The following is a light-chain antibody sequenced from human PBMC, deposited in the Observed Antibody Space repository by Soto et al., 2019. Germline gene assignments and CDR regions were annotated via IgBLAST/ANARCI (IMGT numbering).Light chain of an antibody. Sequence: DIQMTHSPSSLSASVGDRVTITCRASQSISSYLNWYQQKPGKAPKLLIYAASSLQSGVPSRFSGSGSGTDFTLSISSLQPEDFATYYCQQSYSTLTFGPGTKVDI. CDR2: AAS. J-gene: IGKJ3*01. CDR3: QQSYSTLT. CDR1: QSISSY. V-gene: IGKV1-39*01.